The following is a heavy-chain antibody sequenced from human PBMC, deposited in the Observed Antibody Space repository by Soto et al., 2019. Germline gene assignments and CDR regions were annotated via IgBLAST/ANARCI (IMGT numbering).Heavy chain of an antibody. CDR3: ATQGLTTYYFGY. CDR1: GWSFASQW. CDR2: IDLSESYT. V-gene: IGHV5-10-1*01. Sequence: GESLKISCKVSGWSFASQWISWVRQVPGKGQEWMGRIDLSESYTTYNPSFQGHVTFSADKSITTAYLQWRSLEASDTAIYYCATQGLTTYYFGYWGQGTLVTVSS. J-gene: IGHJ4*02.